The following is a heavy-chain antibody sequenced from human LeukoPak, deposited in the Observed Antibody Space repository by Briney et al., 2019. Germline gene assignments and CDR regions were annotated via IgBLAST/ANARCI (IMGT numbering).Heavy chain of an antibody. CDR2: INSDETTT. V-gene: IGHV3-74*01. CDR1: GFSIRNYW. J-gene: IGHJ5*02. D-gene: IGHD3-10*01. CDR3: AKTGSGSYQLLDWFDP. Sequence: PGGSLRLSCAASGFSIRNYWMHWVRQVPGKGLMWVSRINSDETTTNYADSVKGRFTISRDNAKNMVYLQMNSLRAEDTTVYYCAKTGSGSYQLLDWFDPWGQGTLVTVSS.